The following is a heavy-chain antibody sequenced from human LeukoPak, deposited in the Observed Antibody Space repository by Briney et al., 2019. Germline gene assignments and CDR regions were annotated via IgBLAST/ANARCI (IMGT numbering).Heavy chain of an antibody. CDR3: ARGYSRAAFDI. Sequence: PGGSLRLSCAASGFTFSSYWMSWVRQAPGKGLERVANIKQDGSEKYYVDSVKGRFTVSRDNGKNSLLLQMNSLRAEDTALYYCARGYSRAAFDIWGQGTVVAVSS. CDR2: IKQDGSEK. CDR1: GFTFSSYW. V-gene: IGHV3-7*01. J-gene: IGHJ3*02. D-gene: IGHD2-15*01.